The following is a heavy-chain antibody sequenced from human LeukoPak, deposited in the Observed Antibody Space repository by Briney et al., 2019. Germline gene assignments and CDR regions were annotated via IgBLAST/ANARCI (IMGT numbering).Heavy chain of an antibody. D-gene: IGHD2-2*01. V-gene: IGHV3-23*01. J-gene: IGHJ4*02. CDR3: TKGQPMFDY. CDR2: VRAGSTT. Sequence: GGSLTLSCAASGFTFSNYAMNGVRQAPGKGLEWVSTVRAGSTTYHADSVKGRFTISRDNYKNTLYLQMNSLRAEDTAVYYCTKGQPMFDYWGQGTLVTVSS. CDR1: GFTFSNYA.